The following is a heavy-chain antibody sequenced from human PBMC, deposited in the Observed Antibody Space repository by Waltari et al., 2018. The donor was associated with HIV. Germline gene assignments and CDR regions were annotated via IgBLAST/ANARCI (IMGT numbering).Heavy chain of an antibody. V-gene: IGHV3-23*01. CDR2: LNDCGFGT. Sequence: EVHLLESGGGLVQPGGSLRLSCAASGFTFSTFAMSWVRQAPGKGLEGVLGLNDCGFGTYYADSGKGRFTISRDNSKNTLFLEMNSLRAEDTAVYYCARLDFWLKYYFDYWGQGTLVTVSS. CDR1: GFTFSTFA. D-gene: IGHD3-3*01. J-gene: IGHJ4*02. CDR3: ARLDFWLKYYFDY.